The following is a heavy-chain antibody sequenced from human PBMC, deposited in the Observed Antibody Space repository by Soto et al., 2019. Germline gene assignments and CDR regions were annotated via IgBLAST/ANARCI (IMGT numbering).Heavy chain of an antibody. D-gene: IGHD2-15*01. CDR3: ARSFGGHVVGARSDY. CDR1: GFTFSYYY. V-gene: IGHV3-11*01. Sequence: GGALRLSCAASGFTFSYYYMSGIRQAPGEGLEWVSYISISGSTMYYADSVNGRFTISRDKAKKSLYLHMNSLRAEDTAVYYCARSFGGHVVGARSDYWRQGTLVSVSS. J-gene: IGHJ4*02. CDR2: ISISGSTM.